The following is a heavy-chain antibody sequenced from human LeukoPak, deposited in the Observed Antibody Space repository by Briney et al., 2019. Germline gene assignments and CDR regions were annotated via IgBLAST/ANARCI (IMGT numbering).Heavy chain of an antibody. D-gene: IGHD3-16*02. J-gene: IGHJ4*02. CDR1: GFTFGDYA. CDR2: IRRKAHGGTT. Sequence: GGSLRLSCTASGFTFGDYAMSWVRQAPGKGLEWVGFIRRKAHGGTTEYAASVKGRFTISRDDSKSIAYLQMNSLKTEDTAVYYCTSPLITFGGVIAPPPGYWGQGTLVTVSS. V-gene: IGHV3-49*04. CDR3: TSPLITFGGVIAPPPGY.